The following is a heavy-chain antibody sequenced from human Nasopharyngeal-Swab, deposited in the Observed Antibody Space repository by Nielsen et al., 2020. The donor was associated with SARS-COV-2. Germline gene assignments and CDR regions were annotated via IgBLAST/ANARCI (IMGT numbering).Heavy chain of an antibody. CDR3: ARDDGQWLNPVYYFDY. CDR1: GFTFSSYS. D-gene: IGHD6-19*01. CDR2: INSSSSYI. Sequence: GEALKICWAASGFTFSSYSMNWVRQAPGKGLECVSSINSSSSYIYYADSVKGRFTISRDNAKNSLYLQMNSLRAEDTAVYYCARDDGQWLNPVYYFDYWGQRTLVTVSS. J-gene: IGHJ4*02. V-gene: IGHV3-21*01.